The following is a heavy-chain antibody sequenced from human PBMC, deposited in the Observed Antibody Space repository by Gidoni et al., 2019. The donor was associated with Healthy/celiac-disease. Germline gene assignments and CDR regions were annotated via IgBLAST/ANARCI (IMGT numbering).Heavy chain of an antibody. CDR1: GYTFTSYA. V-gene: IGHV1-3*01. CDR3: ARDLEMATIIYFHTPAY. J-gene: IGHJ4*02. D-gene: IGHD5-12*01. Sequence: QVQLVQSGAEGKKPGASVKVSCKASGYTFTSYAMHWVRQAPGQRLEWMGWINAGNCNTKYSQKFQGRVTITRDTSASTAYMELSSLRSEDTAVYSCARDLEMATIIYFHTPAYWGQGTLVTVSS. CDR2: INAGNCNT.